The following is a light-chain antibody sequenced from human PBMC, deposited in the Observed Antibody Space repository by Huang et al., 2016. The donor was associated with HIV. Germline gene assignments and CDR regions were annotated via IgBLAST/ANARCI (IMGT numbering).Light chain of an antibody. J-gene: IGKJ5*01. Sequence: ETVMTQSPATLSVSPGERATLSCRASQSVTNNLAWYQQKPGQAPRLSIYHASTRATGVSVRFIVSGSGTEFTLTISSLQSEDFAVYYCQQYHDWPPVTFGQGTRLEIK. CDR3: QQYHDWPPVT. CDR2: HAS. V-gene: IGKV3-15*01. CDR1: QSVTNN.